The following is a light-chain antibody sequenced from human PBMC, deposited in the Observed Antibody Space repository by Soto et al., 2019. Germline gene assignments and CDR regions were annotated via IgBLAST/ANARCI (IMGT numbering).Light chain of an antibody. CDR3: QQYNNWPPKWT. J-gene: IGKJ1*01. Sequence: VMTQAPATLSVSPGERATLSCRASQTINNNVAWYQLKDGQVPRLVIYGASTRATDIPARFSGSGSGTEFTLTISSLQSEDFAVYYCQQYNNWPPKWTFGQGTKVDIK. CDR1: QTINNN. CDR2: GAS. V-gene: IGKV3-15*01.